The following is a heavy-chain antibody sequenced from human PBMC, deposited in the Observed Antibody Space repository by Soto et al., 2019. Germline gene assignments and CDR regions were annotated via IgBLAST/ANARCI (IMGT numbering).Heavy chain of an antibody. CDR1: GGSISSGGYY. J-gene: IGHJ4*02. V-gene: IGHV4-31*03. CDR3: ASSYDSSGYYPLIDY. Sequence: QVQLQESGPGLVKPSQTLSLTCTVSGGSISSGGYYWSWIRQHPGKGLEWIGYIYYSGSTYYNPSLKSRVTISVDTSKNQFSLKLSSVTAAETAVYYGASSYDSSGYYPLIDYWGQGTLVTVSS. CDR2: IYYSGST. D-gene: IGHD3-22*01.